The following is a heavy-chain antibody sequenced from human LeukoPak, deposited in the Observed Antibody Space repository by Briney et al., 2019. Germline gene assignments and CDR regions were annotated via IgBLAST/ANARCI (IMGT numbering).Heavy chain of an antibody. CDR2: IYTSGST. D-gene: IGHD2-2*01. J-gene: IGHJ4*02. Sequence: SETLSLTCTVSGGSISSGSYYWSWIRQPAGKGLEWIGRIYTSGSTNYNPSLKSRVAISVDTSKNQFSLKLSCVTAADTAVYYCAKDREMDDEYQLLLDYWGQGTLVTVSS. V-gene: IGHV4-61*02. CDR3: AKDREMDDEYQLLLDY. CDR1: GGSISSGSYY.